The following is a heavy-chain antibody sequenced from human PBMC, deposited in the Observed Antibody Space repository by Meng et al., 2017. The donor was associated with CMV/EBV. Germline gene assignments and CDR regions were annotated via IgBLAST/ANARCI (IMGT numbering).Heavy chain of an antibody. CDR2: IYYSGST. J-gene: IGHJ6*02. V-gene: IGHV4-59*01. D-gene: IGHD2-2*02. Sequence: SETLSLTCTVSGGSISSYYWSRIRQPPGKGLEWIGYIYYSGSTNYNPSLKSRVTISVDTSKNQFSLKLSSVTAADTAVYYCARDGGYCSSTSCYTSYYYYGMDVWGQGTTVTVSS. CDR3: ARDGGYCSSTSCYTSYYYYGMDV. CDR1: GGSISSYY.